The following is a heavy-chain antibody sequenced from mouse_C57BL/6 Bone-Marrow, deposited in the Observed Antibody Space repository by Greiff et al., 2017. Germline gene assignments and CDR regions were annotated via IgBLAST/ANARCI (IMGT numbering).Heavy chain of an antibody. CDR1: GYTFTSYW. CDR3: AITTVVAPYFDV. V-gene: IGHV1-64*01. CDR2: IHPNSGST. D-gene: IGHD1-1*01. J-gene: IGHJ1*03. Sequence: QVQLQQPGAELVKPGASVKLSCKASGYTFTSYWMHWVKQRPGQGLEWIGMIHPNSGSTNYNEKFKSKATLTVDKSSSTAYMQLSSLTSEDSAVYYCAITTVVAPYFDVWGTGTTVTVSS.